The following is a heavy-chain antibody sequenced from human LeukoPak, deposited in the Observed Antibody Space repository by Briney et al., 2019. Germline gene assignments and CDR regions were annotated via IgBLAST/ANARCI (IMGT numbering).Heavy chain of an antibody. J-gene: IGHJ4*02. CDR3: ARERVGATDY. V-gene: IGHV3-7*01. Sequence: GGSLRLSCATSGFTFSSNWMSWVRHVPGRGLDWVANIKPDGSAQYYAASVKGRFTVSRDNAKNSVYLQMNSLRVEDTAVYYCARERVGATDYWGQGTLVTVSS. CDR1: GFTFSSNW. CDR2: IKPDGSAQ. D-gene: IGHD1-26*01.